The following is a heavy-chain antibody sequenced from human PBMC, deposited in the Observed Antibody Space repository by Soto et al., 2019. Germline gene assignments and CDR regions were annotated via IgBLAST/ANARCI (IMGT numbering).Heavy chain of an antibody. CDR3: ARSSSIAAAGTV. Sequence: GGSLRLSCAASGFTFSSYSMNWVRQAPGKGLEWVSSISSSSSYIYYADSVKGRFTISRDNAKNSLYPQMNSLRAEDTAVYYCARSSSIAAAGTVWGQGTLVTVSS. CDR1: GFTFSSYS. V-gene: IGHV3-21*01. D-gene: IGHD6-13*01. CDR2: ISSSSSYI. J-gene: IGHJ4*02.